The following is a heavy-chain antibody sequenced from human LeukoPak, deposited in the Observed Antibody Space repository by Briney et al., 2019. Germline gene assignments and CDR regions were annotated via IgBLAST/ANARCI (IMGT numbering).Heavy chain of an antibody. CDR1: GYTFTSYA. V-gene: IGHV1-3*01. CDR3: ARTPRSGSYWPFDY. D-gene: IGHD1-26*01. J-gene: IGHJ4*02. CDR2: INAGNGNT. Sequence: ASVKVSCKASGYTFTSYAMHWVRQAPGQRLEWMGWINAGNGNTKYSQEFQGRVTITRDTSASTAYMELSSLRSDDTAVYYCARTPRSGSYWPFDYWGQGTLVTVSS.